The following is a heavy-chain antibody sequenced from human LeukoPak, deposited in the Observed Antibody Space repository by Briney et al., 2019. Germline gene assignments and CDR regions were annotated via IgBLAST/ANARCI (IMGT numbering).Heavy chain of an antibody. J-gene: IGHJ6*03. D-gene: IGHD4-17*01. V-gene: IGHV3-7*01. CDR1: GFTFSSYW. CDR3: ARVAADHGDYLPYYYYYMDV. Sequence: GGSLRLSCAASGFTFSSYWMSWVRQAPGKGLEWVANIKQDGSEKYYVDSVKGRFTISRDNAKNSLYLQMNSLRAEDTAVYYCARVAADHGDYLPYYYYYMDVWGKGTTVTVSS. CDR2: IKQDGSEK.